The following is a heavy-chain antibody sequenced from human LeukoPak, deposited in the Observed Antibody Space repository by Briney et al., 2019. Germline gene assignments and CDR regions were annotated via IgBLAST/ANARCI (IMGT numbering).Heavy chain of an antibody. CDR1: GFTFSSYA. D-gene: IGHD1-26*01. V-gene: IGHV3-23*01. CDR3: AKAVGATMRGGFDY. Sequence: PTGGSLRLSCAASGFTFSSYAMSWVRQAPGKGLEWVSAISGSGGSTYYADSVKGRFTISRDNSKNTLYLQMNSLRAEDTAVYYCAKAVGATMRGGFDYWGQGTLVTVSS. CDR2: ISGSGGST. J-gene: IGHJ4*02.